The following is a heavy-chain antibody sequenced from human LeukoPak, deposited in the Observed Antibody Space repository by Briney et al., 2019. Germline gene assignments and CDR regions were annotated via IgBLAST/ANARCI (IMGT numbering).Heavy chain of an antibody. V-gene: IGHV1-2*02. Sequence: ASVTVSCKASGYTFTSYYMHWVRQAPGQGLEWMGWINPNSGGTNYAQKFQGKVTMTRDTSISTAYMELSRLRSDDTAVYYCARERVGDTAYYYYGMDVWGQGTTVTVSS. D-gene: IGHD5-18*01. CDR2: INPNSGGT. CDR1: GYTFTSYY. J-gene: IGHJ6*02. CDR3: ARERVGDTAYYYYGMDV.